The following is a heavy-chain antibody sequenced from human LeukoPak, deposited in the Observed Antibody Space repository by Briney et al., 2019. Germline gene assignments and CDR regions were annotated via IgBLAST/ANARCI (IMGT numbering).Heavy chain of an antibody. Sequence: ASVKVSCKTSGYTFTRYDINWVRQATGQRLEWMGWMNPITGHTAYAPKFQGRVTFTRNTSVSTAYMELDILISEDTAVYFCARGGITGTDAEYYYYYMDVWGKGTTVTVSS. CDR2: MNPITGHT. J-gene: IGHJ6*03. D-gene: IGHD1-7*01. V-gene: IGHV1-8*03. CDR1: GYTFTRYD. CDR3: ARGGITGTDAEYYYYYMDV.